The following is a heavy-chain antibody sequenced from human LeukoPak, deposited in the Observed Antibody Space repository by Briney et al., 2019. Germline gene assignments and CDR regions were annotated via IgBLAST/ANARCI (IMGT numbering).Heavy chain of an antibody. CDR1: GGSIINYY. V-gene: IGHV4-4*07. CDR3: ARFHGSGFDLDY. CDR2: IYISGST. J-gene: IGHJ4*02. Sequence: SETLSLTCTVSGGSIINYYWSWVRQPAGKGLEWIGRIYISGSTNYNPSLKSRVTISVDKSKNQFSLKLSSVTAADTAVYYCARFHGSGFDLDYWGQGKLGTVSS. D-gene: IGHD3-10*01.